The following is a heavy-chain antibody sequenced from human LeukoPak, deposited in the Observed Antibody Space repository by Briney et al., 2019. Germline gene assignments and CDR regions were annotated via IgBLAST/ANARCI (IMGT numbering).Heavy chain of an antibody. J-gene: IGHJ5*02. D-gene: IGHD2-8*01. V-gene: IGHV4-61*01. CDR3: ARLYDWLDP. CDR2: IYYSGST. CDR1: GGSVSSGSYY. Sequence: PSETLSLTCTVSGGSVSSGSYYWSWIRQPPGKGLEWIGYIYYSGSTNYNPSLKSRVTISVDTSKNQFSLKLSSVTAADTAVYYCARLYDWLDPWGQGTLVTVSS.